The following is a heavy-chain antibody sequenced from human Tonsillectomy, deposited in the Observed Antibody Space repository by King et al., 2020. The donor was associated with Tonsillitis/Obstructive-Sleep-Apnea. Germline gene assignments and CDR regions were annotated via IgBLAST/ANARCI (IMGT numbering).Heavy chain of an antibody. CDR3: ARGYCSGGSCYSDWFDP. CDR2: INSDGST. CDR1: GFTVSSNY. J-gene: IGHJ5*02. D-gene: IGHD2-15*01. V-gene: IGHV3-53*01. Sequence: VQLVESGGDLIQPGGSLRLSCAASGFTVSSNYMNWVRQAPGKGLEWVSVINSDGSTSYADSVKGRFTISRDNSKNTLYLQMNSLRAEDTAVYYCARGYCSGGSCYSDWFDPWGQGTLVTVSS.